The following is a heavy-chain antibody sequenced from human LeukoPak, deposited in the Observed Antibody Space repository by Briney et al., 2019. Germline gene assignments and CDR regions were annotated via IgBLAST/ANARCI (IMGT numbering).Heavy chain of an antibody. J-gene: IGHJ3*02. Sequence: PSETLSLTCTVSGGSISSSSYYWGWIRQPPGKGLEWIGSIYYSGSTYYNPSLKSRVTISVDTSKNQFSLKLSSVTAADTAVYYCARDQPESGSYSLDPFDIWGQGTMVTVSS. CDR2: IYYSGST. V-gene: IGHV4-39*07. CDR1: GGSISSSSYY. CDR3: ARDQPESGSYSLDPFDI. D-gene: IGHD1-26*01.